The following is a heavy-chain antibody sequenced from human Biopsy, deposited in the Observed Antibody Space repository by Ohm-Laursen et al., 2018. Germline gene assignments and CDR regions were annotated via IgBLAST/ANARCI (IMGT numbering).Heavy chain of an antibody. J-gene: IGHJ6*02. CDR1: GDSIARYY. Sequence: GTLSLTCTVSGDSIARYYWTWIRQAPGQGLVWIAYIYYSGRPNYNPSLKGRVVISVDRSRNQFFLKLTSATAADTAIYYCARVDRYNFDHYIMDAWGRGTTVTVSS. CDR2: IYYSGRP. V-gene: IGHV4-59*01. D-gene: IGHD1-20*01. CDR3: ARVDRYNFDHYIMDA.